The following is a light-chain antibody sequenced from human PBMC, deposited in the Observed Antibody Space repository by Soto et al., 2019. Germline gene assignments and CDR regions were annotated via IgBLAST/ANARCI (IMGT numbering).Light chain of an antibody. V-gene: IGKV2-28*01. CDR2: LVS. Sequence: EIGMTQSPLSLPVTPVEPASISFTSIQSLLHSNGATYLAWYLQKPGQSPDLLIYLVSNRAFGVPDRFRGSGSGTDFTLKISRVEAEDVGIYYCMQALQTPITFGQGTRLEI. CDR3: MQALQTPIT. J-gene: IGKJ5*01. CDR1: QSLLHSNGATY.